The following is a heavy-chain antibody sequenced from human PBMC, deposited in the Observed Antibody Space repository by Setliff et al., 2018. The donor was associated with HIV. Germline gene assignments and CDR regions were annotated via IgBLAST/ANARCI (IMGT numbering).Heavy chain of an antibody. CDR1: GFPFSSYE. CDR3: AKELAASGLGYFDS. V-gene: IGHV3-48*03. Sequence: LRLSCAASGFPFSSYEMNWVRQAPGKGLEWVSYISSSGSTIYYADSVKGRFTISRDNTKNSLYLQMNSLRAEDTAEYYCAKELAASGLGYFDSWGRGILVTVSS. D-gene: IGHD3-22*01. CDR2: ISSSGSTI. J-gene: IGHJ4*02.